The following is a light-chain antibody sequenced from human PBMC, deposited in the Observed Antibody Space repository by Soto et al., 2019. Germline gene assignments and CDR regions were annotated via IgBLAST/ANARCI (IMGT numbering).Light chain of an antibody. CDR2: GAS. CDR3: QQRNNWPPSIT. CDR1: QSVSNNY. J-gene: IGKJ5*01. V-gene: IGKV3D-20*02. Sequence: EIVMTQSPATLSVSPGGRATLSCRASQSVSNNYLAWYQQKPGQAPRLLIYGASNRATGIPDRFSGSGSGTDFTLTISSLEPEDFALYYCQQRNNWPPSITFGQGTRLEIK.